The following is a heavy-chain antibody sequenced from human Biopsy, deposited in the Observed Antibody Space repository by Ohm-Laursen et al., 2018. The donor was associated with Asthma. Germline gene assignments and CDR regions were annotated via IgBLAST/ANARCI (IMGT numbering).Heavy chain of an antibody. J-gene: IGHJ4*02. V-gene: IGHV1-69*13. D-gene: IGHD2-2*01. Sequence: ASVKVSCKSLGGTFNTYVIGWVRQPPGQGLEWMGGINSVFGTTTYPQKFQDRVTITADDSTSTAYMELSSLRSEDTAVYYCARKAGSCISRTCYSLDFWGQGTLVTVSS. CDR3: ARKAGSCISRTCYSLDF. CDR2: INSVFGTT. CDR1: GGTFNTYV.